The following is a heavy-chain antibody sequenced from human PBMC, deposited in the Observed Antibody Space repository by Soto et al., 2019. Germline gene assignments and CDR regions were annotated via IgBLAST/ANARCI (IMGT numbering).Heavy chain of an antibody. D-gene: IGHD3-10*01. CDR2: INHSGST. V-gene: IGHV4-34*01. CDR1: GGSFSGYY. Sequence: QVQLQQWGAGLLKPSETLSLTCAVYGGSFSGYYWSWIRQPPGKGLEWIGEINHSGSTNYNPSLKSRVTISVDTSKNQFSLKLSSVTAADTAVYYCARGTALLWFGGLGNWFDPWGQGTLVTVSS. J-gene: IGHJ5*02. CDR3: ARGTALLWFGGLGNWFDP.